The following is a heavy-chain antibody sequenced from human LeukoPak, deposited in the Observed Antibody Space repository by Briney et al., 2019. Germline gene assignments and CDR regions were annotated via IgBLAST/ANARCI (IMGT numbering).Heavy chain of an antibody. V-gene: IGHV4-59*12. J-gene: IGHJ4*02. CDR3: ARERSMGIAAAGILG. Sequence: SETLSLTCTVFGGSISSYYWSWIRQPPGKGLEWIGYIYYSGSTHYNPSLKSRVTTSVDTSKNQFSLKLSSVTAADTAVYYCARERSMGIAAAGILGWGQGTLVTVSS. CDR1: GGSISSYY. CDR2: IYYSGST. D-gene: IGHD6-13*01.